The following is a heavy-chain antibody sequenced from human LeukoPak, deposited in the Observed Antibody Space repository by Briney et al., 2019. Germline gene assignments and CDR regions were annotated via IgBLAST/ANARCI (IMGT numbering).Heavy chain of an antibody. CDR1: GFTFSSYG. CDR3: AKDAVSSTFFYSSGWKRNPFDY. D-gene: IGHD6-19*01. Sequence: PGRSLRLSCAASGFTFSSYGMEWVRQAPGKGLGWVAVIWYDGSNNYYADSVKGRFTISRDNSKNTLYLQMNSLRAEDTAVYYCAKDAVSSTFFYSSGWKRNPFDYWGQGTLVTVSS. J-gene: IGHJ4*02. V-gene: IGHV3-33*06. CDR2: IWYDGSNN.